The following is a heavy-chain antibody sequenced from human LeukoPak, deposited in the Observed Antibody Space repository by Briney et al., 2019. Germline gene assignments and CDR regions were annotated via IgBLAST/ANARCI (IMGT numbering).Heavy chain of an antibody. CDR2: ISSSGSTI. J-gene: IGHJ4*02. D-gene: IGHD3-9*01. CDR1: GFTFSSYE. CDR3: ARDPLGYDIFTGYTPRYFDY. Sequence: LPGGSLRLSCAASGFTFSSYEMNWVRQAPGKGLEWVSYISSSGSTIYYADSVKGRFTISRDNAKNSLYLQMNSLRAEDTAVYYCARDPLGYDIFTGYTPRYFDYWGQGTLVTVSS. V-gene: IGHV3-48*03.